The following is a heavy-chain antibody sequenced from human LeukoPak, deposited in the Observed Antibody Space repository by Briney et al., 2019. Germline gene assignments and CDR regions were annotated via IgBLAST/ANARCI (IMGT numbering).Heavy chain of an antibody. D-gene: IGHD3-3*01. CDR1: GYTFTSYD. CDR2: MNPNSGNT. J-gene: IGHJ3*02. V-gene: IGHV1-8*01. CDR3: ARLGGRITMFGVVTYDAFDI. Sequence: ASVKVSCKASGYTFTSYDINWVRQTTGQGLEWMRWMNPNSGNTGYAQKFQGRVTMTRNTSISTAHMELSSLRSEDTAVYYCARLGGRITMFGVVTYDAFDIWGQGTMVTVSS.